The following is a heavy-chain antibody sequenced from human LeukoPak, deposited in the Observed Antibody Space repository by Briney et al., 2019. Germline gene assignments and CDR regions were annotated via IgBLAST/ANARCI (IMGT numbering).Heavy chain of an antibody. CDR3: ARDRVGADYGMDV. Sequence: ASVKVSCKASGGTFSSYTISWVRQAPGQGLEWMGRIIPILGIGNYAQKFQGRVTITADKSTSTACMELSSLRSEDTAVYYCARDRVGADYGMDVWGQGTTVTVSS. J-gene: IGHJ6*02. CDR1: GGTFSSYT. D-gene: IGHD1-26*01. CDR2: IIPILGIG. V-gene: IGHV1-69*04.